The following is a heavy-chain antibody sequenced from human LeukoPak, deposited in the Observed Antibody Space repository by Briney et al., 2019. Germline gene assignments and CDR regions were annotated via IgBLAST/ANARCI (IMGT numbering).Heavy chain of an antibody. D-gene: IGHD6-19*01. CDR3: AKVGSGWYGVDY. CDR1: GIIFSSYG. Sequence: GGSLRLSCVASGIIFSSYGMHWIRQAPGKGLEWVAFIRYDGSNKYYTDSVKGRFTISRDNSKNTLYLQMNSLRDEDTAVYYCAKVGSGWYGVDYWGQGTLVTVSS. V-gene: IGHV3-30*02. J-gene: IGHJ4*02. CDR2: IRYDGSNK.